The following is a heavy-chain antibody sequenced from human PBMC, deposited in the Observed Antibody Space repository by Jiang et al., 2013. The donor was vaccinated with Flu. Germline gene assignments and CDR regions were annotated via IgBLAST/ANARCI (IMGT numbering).Heavy chain of an antibody. Sequence: QLVESGAEVKKPGASVKVSCKASGYTFTSYDINWVRQAPGQGLEWMGRINPNSGGTNYAQKFQGRVTMTRDTSISTAYMELSRLRSDDTAVYYCATRSRYCSGGSCYDYWGQGTLVTVSS. CDR3: ATRSRYCSGGSCYDY. V-gene: IGHV1-2*06. CDR1: GYTFTSYD. J-gene: IGHJ4*02. CDR2: INPNSGGT. D-gene: IGHD2-15*01.